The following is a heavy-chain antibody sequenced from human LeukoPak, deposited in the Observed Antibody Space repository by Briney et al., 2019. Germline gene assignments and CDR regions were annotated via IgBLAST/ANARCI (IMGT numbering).Heavy chain of an antibody. CDR2: VYYSGGT. CDR3: ARRHSGSYYGKHWFDP. V-gene: IGHV4-39*01. D-gene: IGHD1-26*01. J-gene: IGHJ5*02. CDR1: GGSISSSSYN. Sequence: PETLSLTCNVSGGSISSSSYNWGWIRQPPGKPLEWIGSVYYSGGTSYDPSLKSRVTISVDTSKNQFSLILNSVTAADTAVYYCARRHSGSYYGKHWFDPWGQGTLVTVSS.